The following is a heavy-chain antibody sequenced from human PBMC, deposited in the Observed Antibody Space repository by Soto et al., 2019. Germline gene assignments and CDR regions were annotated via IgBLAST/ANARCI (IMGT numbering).Heavy chain of an antibody. D-gene: IGHD1-1*01. V-gene: IGHV3-7*03. Sequence: PGGSLRLSCAASGFTFSSDWMSWVRQVPGKGLEWVANIKQDGSEKYYVDSVKGRCTISRDNAKNSLYLQMNSLRAEDTAVYYCARTATRGVYFDYWGQGTLVTVSS. CDR1: GFTFSSDW. CDR3: ARTATRGVYFDY. J-gene: IGHJ4*02. CDR2: IKQDGSEK.